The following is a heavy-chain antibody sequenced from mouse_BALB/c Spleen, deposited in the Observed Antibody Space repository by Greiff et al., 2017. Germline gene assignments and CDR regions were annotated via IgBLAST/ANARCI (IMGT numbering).Heavy chain of an antibody. J-gene: IGHJ3*01. CDR1: GYTFTSYW. CDR2: INPSTGYT. Sequence: QVQLKQSGAELAKPGASVKMSCKASGYTFTSYWMHWVKQRPGQGLEWIGYINPSTGYTEYNQKFKDKATLTADKSSSTAYMQLSSLTSEDSAVYYCARGKPIGFAYWGQGTLVTVSA. CDR3: ARGKPIGFAY. D-gene: IGHD2-12*01. V-gene: IGHV1-7*01.